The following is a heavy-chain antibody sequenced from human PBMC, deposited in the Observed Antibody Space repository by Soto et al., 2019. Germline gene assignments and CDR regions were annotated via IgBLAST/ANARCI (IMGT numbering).Heavy chain of an antibody. CDR2: TFYRSKWHY. J-gene: IGHJ6*03. CDR1: GDSVSSNSVA. D-gene: IGHD3-16*01. CDR3: ARDRPNYAFVLGV. Sequence: SQTLSLTCAISGDSVSSNSVAWSWIRQSPSRGLKWLGRTFYRSKWHYNYAESVKSRITINPDTSKNQFSLQLNSVTPENKDVYYCARDRPNYAFVLGVWGKGTRVTFSS. V-gene: IGHV6-1*01.